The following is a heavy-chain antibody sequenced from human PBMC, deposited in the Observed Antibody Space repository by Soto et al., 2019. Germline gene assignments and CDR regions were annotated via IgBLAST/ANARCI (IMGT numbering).Heavy chain of an antibody. CDR2: IYYSGSS. J-gene: IGHJ4*02. CDR1: GGSIISGSYH. D-gene: IGHD1-26*01. V-gene: IGHV4-31*03. CDR3: ARVEGSSYYFRHDC. Sequence: ASETLSLTCTVSGGSIISGSYHWSWIRQHPGKGLEWIGNIYYSGSSYYNPSLKSRATISIDTSKDQFSLRLGSVTAADTAVYYCARVEGSSYYFRHDCWGRGTLVTVSS.